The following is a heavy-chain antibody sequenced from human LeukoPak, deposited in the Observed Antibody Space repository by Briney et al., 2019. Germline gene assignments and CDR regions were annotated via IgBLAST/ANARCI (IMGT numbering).Heavy chain of an antibody. J-gene: IGHJ4*02. D-gene: IGHD3-22*01. CDR2: IWYDGSNK. CDR3: AVNYYDSSVYWDY. CDR1: GFTFSSYG. Sequence: GGSLRLSCAASGFTFSSYGMHWVRQAPGKGLEWVAVIWYDGSNKYYADSVKGRFTISRDNSKNTLYLQMNSLRAEDTAVYYGAVNYYDSSVYWDYGGRGPRVTVSS. V-gene: IGHV3-33*01.